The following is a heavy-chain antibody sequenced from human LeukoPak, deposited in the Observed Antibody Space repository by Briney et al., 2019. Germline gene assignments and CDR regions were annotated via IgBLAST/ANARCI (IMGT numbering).Heavy chain of an antibody. J-gene: IGHJ4*02. V-gene: IGHV3-23*01. CDR2: ISGSGGST. CDR1: GFTFSSYA. Sequence: GGSLRLSCAASGFTFSSYAMSWVRQAPGKGLEWVSAISGSGGSTYYADSVKGRFTISRDNSKNTLYLQMNSLRAEDTAVYYCAKEGAYCSDGSCPLDYWGQGTLVTVSS. D-gene: IGHD2-15*01. CDR3: AKEGAYCSDGSCPLDY.